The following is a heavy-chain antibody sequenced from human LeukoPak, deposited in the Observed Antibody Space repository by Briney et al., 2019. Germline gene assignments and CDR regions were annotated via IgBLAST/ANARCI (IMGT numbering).Heavy chain of an antibody. J-gene: IGHJ5*02. CDR3: ARVEVQLWHDNWFDP. CDR2: IKQDGSEK. Sequence: PGGSLRLSCAASGFTFSSYWMSWVRPAPGNGLEWVADIKQDGSEKYYVDSVKGRFTISRDNAKNSLYLQMNSLRAEDTAVYYCARVEVQLWHDNWFDPWGQGTLVTVSS. CDR1: GFTFSSYW. D-gene: IGHD5-18*01. V-gene: IGHV3-7*01.